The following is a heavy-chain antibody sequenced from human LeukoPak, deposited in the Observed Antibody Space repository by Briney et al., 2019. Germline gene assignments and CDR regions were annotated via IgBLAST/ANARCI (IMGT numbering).Heavy chain of an antibody. V-gene: IGHV4-59*01. CDR2: IYYSGST. CDR1: GGSISSYY. J-gene: IGHJ6*04. Sequence: SETLSLTCTVSGGSISSYYWSWLRQPPGKGLEWIGHIYYSGSTKYNPSLKSRVTISVDTSKNQFSLELSSVTAADTAVYYCARVVPGALGYYYYGMDVWGKGTTVTVSS. CDR3: ARVVPGALGYYYYGMDV. D-gene: IGHD2-2*01.